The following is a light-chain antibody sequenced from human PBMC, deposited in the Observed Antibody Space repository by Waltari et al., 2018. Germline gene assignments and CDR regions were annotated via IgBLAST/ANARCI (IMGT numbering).Light chain of an antibody. CDR1: SSDVGGYTH. V-gene: IGLV2-8*01. CDR3: SSFAGTNNFVV. CDR2: EVG. Sequence: QSALTQPPSASGSPGQSVTISCTGTSSDVGGYTHVSWYQQHPGKAPKLILYEVGQRPSGVPARFSGSKSGNTASLTVSGLQAEDEADYYCSSFAGTNNFVVFGGGTKLTV. J-gene: IGLJ2*01.